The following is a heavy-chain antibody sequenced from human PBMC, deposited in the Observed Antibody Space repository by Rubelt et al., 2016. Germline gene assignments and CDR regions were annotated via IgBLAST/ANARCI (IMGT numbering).Heavy chain of an antibody. D-gene: IGHD3-10*01. CDR2: TDNSGGRV. V-gene: IGHV3-21*04. Sequence: GSLRLSCAASGFSFGIYSMIWIRQAPGKGLEWVSSTDNSGGRVFYADSVKGRFTISRDNSKNSLYLQMNSLRTEDTALYYCAKDLSKLLWFGEGFDYWGQGTLVTVSS. J-gene: IGHJ4*02. CDR1: GFSFGIYS. CDR3: AKDLSKLLWFGEGFDY.